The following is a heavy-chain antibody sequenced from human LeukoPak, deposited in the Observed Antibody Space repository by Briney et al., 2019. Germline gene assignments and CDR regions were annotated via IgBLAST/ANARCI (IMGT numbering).Heavy chain of an antibody. V-gene: IGHV4-34*01. Sequence: KSSETLSLTCAVYGGSFSVYYWSWIRQPPGKGLEWIGEINHSGSTNYNPSLKSRVTISVDTSKNQFSLKLSSVTAADTAVYYCARGESGVPFDYWGQGTLVTVSS. CDR2: INHSGST. CDR1: GGSFSVYY. J-gene: IGHJ4*02. CDR3: ARGESGVPFDY. D-gene: IGHD2-8*02.